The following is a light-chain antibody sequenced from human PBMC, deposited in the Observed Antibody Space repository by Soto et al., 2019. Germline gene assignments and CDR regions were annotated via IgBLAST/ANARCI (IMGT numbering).Light chain of an antibody. Sequence: DIQMTQSPSAVSASVGDRVTITCRASQGISNYLAWFQQKPGKVPKRLIYPASSLQSGVTSRFSGSGSVTEFTLTISSLQPEDFATYYGLQHNNYPPIFTFGPGTEVDIK. J-gene: IGKJ3*01. CDR2: PAS. CDR3: LQHNNYPPIFT. V-gene: IGKV1-17*03. CDR1: QGISNY.